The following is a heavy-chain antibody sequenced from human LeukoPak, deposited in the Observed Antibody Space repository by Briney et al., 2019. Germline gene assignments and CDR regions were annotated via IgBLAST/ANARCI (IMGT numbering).Heavy chain of an antibody. Sequence: PGGSLRLSCAASGFTFSDYYMSWIRQAPGKGLEWVSYISSSGSTIYYADSVKGRFTISRDNAKNSLYLQMNSLRAEDTAVYYCAIPFGVVTRSQSQRFDPWGQGTLVTVSS. J-gene: IGHJ5*02. CDR2: ISSSGSTI. CDR1: GFTFSDYY. V-gene: IGHV3-11*04. D-gene: IGHD3-3*01. CDR3: AIPFGVVTRSQSQRFDP.